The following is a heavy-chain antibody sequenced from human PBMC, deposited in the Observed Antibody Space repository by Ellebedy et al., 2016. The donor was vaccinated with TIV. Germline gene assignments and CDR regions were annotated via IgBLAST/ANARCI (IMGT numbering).Heavy chain of an antibody. J-gene: IGHJ6*03. V-gene: IGHV4-34*01. D-gene: IGHD3-10*01. Sequence: SETLSLXCVVSDVSFSGNYWSWIRQSPGKGLEWIGEIRLGGGTNYNPSLKSRVTISVNTSEKEFSLKLSSVTAADSAVYFCARVRTPIYFGSGRFNHFDHFMDVWGDGTTAIVSS. CDR2: IRLGGGT. CDR3: ARVRTPIYFGSGRFNHFDHFMDV. CDR1: DVSFSGNY.